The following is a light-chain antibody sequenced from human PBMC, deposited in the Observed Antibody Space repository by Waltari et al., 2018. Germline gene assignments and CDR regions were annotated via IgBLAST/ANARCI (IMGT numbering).Light chain of an antibody. CDR3: MQPLQTPWT. CDR2: MGS. Sequence: VMTQSPLSLPVTPGEPASISCRSSQTLLHSNGYNYLDWYLQKPGQSPKLLIYMGSNRASGVPDRFSGSGSGTDFTLKISRVEAEDVGVYYCMQPLQTPWTFGQGTKVEIK. CDR1: QTLLHSNGYNY. V-gene: IGKV2-28*01. J-gene: IGKJ1*01.